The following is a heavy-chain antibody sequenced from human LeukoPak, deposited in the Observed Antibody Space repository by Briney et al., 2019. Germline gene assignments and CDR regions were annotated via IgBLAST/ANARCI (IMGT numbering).Heavy chain of an antibody. CDR3: ARPTSSGWYSH. V-gene: IGHV3-48*01. CDR1: GFTFSDYN. CDR2: ITGSGSTI. D-gene: IGHD6-19*01. J-gene: IGHJ4*03. Sequence: GGSLRLSCAASGFTFSDYNMDWVRQAPGKGLEWVSYITGSGSTIFYADSVKGRFTISRDNVKNSLYLQMNSLRAEDTAVYYCARPTSSGWYSHWGQGTVVTVSS.